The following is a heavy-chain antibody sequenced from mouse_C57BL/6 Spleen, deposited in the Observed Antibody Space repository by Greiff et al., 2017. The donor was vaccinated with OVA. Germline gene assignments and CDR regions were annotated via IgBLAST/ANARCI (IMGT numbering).Heavy chain of an antibody. CDR1: GYTFTDYN. V-gene: IGHV1-18*01. Sequence: LVKPGASVKIPCKASGYTFTDYNMDWVKPSHGKSLEWIGDINPNNGGTIYNQKFKGKATLTVDKSSSTAYMELRSLTSEDTAVYYCARDYYGSSFAYWGQGTLVTVSA. CDR2: INPNNGGT. J-gene: IGHJ3*01. CDR3: ARDYYGSSFAY. D-gene: IGHD1-1*01.